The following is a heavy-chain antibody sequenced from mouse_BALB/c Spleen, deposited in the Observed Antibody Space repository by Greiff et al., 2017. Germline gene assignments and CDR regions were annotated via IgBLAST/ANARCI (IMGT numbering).Heavy chain of an antibody. J-gene: IGHJ4*01. V-gene: IGHV2-9*02. CDR1: GFSLTSYG. CDR3: ARDALGLRRAYYAMDY. D-gene: IGHD2-4*01. CDR2: IWAGGST. Sequence: QVQLKESGPGLVAPSQSLSITCTVSGFSLTSYGVHWVRQPPGKGLEWLGVIWAGGSTNYNSALMSRLSISKDNSKSQVFLKMNSLQTDDTAMYYCARDALGLRRAYYAMDYWGQGTSVTVAS.